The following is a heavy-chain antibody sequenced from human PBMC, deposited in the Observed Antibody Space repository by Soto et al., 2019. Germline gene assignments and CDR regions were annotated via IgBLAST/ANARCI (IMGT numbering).Heavy chain of an antibody. Sequence: QMQLQESGPGLVKPSQTLSLICSVSGGSISRPGYYWAWIRQHPARGLEWIGSISYSGNSNHNPFLHSRLILSVDTSQNCFSLRLTSVTAADTAVYYCARLRRDGSGFPDLWGQGARVTVSS. V-gene: IGHV4-31*03. CDR2: ISYSGNS. D-gene: IGHD3-22*01. J-gene: IGHJ5*02. CDR3: ARLRRDGSGFPDL. CDR1: GGSISRPGYY.